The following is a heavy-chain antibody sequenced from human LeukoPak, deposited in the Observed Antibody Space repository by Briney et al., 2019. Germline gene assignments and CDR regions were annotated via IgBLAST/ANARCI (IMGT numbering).Heavy chain of an antibody. CDR2: IISSSSDI. J-gene: IGHJ3*02. CDR1: GFTFSSYS. Sequence: PGGSLRLSCAASGFTFSSYSRNWVRQAPGKGLEWVSCIISSSSDIYYADSVKGRFTISRDNAKNSLYLQMNSLRAEDTAVYYCARDRTAAWTDDAFDIWGQGTMVTVSS. D-gene: IGHD6-13*01. CDR3: ARDRTAAWTDDAFDI. V-gene: IGHV3-21*01.